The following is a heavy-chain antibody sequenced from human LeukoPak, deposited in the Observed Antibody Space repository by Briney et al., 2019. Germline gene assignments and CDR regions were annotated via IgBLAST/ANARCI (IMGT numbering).Heavy chain of an antibody. V-gene: IGHV1-2*02. Sequence: ASVKVSCKASGFTFTGYYIHWVRQAPGQGLEWMGYINPHSAGTSSPQKFQGRVTMTTDTSISAAYMELSSLISDDTAMYYCVREGNELLSKNFDYWGQGTLVTVSS. CDR1: GFTFTGYY. CDR3: VREGNELLSKNFDY. D-gene: IGHD2-21*02. CDR2: INPHSAGT. J-gene: IGHJ4*02.